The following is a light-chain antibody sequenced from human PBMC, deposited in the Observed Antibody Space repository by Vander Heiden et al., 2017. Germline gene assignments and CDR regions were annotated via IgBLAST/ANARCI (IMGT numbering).Light chain of an antibody. CDR2: DDG. J-gene: IGLJ2*01. V-gene: IGLV3-21*02. CDR3: QVWDSSTDHVV. CDR1: NIGSKS. Sequence: SYVLTQPPSVSVAPGQTARITCGGNNIGSKSLHWYQQKPGPAPVLVVYDDGVRPSGVPERFSGSNSGNTATLTISRVEAGDEADYCCQVWDSSTDHVVFGGGTKLTVL.